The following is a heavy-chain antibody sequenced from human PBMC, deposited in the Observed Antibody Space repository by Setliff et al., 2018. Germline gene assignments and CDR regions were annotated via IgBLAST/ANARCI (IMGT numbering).Heavy chain of an antibody. J-gene: IGHJ4*02. CDR2: MNPNSCNT. D-gene: IGHD3-3*01. CDR1: GYTFTSYD. Sequence: ASVKVSCKASGYTFTSYDINWVRQATGQGLEWMGWMNPNSCNTGYAQKFQGRVTMTRNTSISTAYMDLSSLRFEDTAVYYCARAQSWSGGPYYFDNWGQGTLVTVSS. V-gene: IGHV1-8*02. CDR3: ARAQSWSGGPYYFDN.